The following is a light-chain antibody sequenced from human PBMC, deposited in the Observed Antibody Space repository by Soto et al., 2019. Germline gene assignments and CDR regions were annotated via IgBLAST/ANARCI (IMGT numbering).Light chain of an antibody. J-gene: IGKJ4*01. CDR1: QNISSD. V-gene: IGKV3-15*01. CDR3: QQYNNWPPLT. Sequence: EIVMTQSPATLSVSPGERASLSCRASQNISSDLAWYQQKPGQTPRLLIYGASTRATGIPARFSGSGSGTEFALTINSLQSEDFAVYYCQQYNNWPPLTFGGGTKVDFK. CDR2: GAS.